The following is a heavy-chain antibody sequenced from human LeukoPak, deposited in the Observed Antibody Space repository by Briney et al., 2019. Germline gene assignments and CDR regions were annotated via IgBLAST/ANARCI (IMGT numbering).Heavy chain of an antibody. J-gene: IGHJ5*02. D-gene: IGHD3-10*01. CDR2: ISNDGGNR. CDR3: AGKPYGSGTYYNNWFDP. CDR1: GFTLNTYG. V-gene: IGHV3-30*03. Sequence: PGGSLRLSCAGPGFTLNTYGMHWVRQPPGKGLEWVAVISNDGGNRFYADSVKGRFTISRDNSENTVYLQMDSLRPEDTAVYYCAGKPYGSGTYYNNWFDPWGQGTLVTVSS.